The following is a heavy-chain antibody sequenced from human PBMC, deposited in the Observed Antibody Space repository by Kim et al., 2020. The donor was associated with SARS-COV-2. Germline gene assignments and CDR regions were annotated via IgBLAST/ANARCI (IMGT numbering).Heavy chain of an antibody. V-gene: IGHV4-59*08. Sequence: KYNPTLTRQVTISVDTSKTQFSLKLSSVTAADTAVYYWARRQSATYWFDPWGQGTLVTVSS. J-gene: IGHJ5*02. CDR3: ARRQSATYWFDP.